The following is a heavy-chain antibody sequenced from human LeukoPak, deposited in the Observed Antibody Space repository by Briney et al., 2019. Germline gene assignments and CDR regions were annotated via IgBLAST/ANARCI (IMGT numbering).Heavy chain of an antibody. CDR2: IYYSGST. CDR1: GGSISSYY. V-gene: IGHV4-59*08. D-gene: IGHD3-10*01. Sequence: PSETLSLTCTVSGGSISSYYWSWIRQPPGKGLEWIGYIYYSGSTNYNPSLKSRVTISVDTSKNQFSLKLSSVTAADTAVYYCAGRAGYWFDPWGQGTLVTVSS. CDR3: AGRAGYWFDP. J-gene: IGHJ5*02.